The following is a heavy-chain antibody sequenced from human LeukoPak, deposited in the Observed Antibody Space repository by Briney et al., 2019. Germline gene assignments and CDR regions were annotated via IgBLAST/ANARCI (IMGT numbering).Heavy chain of an antibody. Sequence: SGTLSLTCAVSDYSISSNNWWGWIRQPPGKGLEWIGYIYYSGNTKYNPSLKTRVTISLDTSKNQFSLKLSSVTAADTAVYYCGREEDYNENWGQGTLVTVSS. CDR1: DYSISSNNW. V-gene: IGHV4-28*03. CDR2: IYYSGNT. CDR3: GREEDYNEN. J-gene: IGHJ4*02. D-gene: IGHD4-11*01.